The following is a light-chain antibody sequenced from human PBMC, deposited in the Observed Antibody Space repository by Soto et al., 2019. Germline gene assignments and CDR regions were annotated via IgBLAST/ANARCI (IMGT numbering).Light chain of an antibody. Sequence: AIRMTQSPSSFSASTGDRVTITCRASQGISSYLAWSQQKPGKAPKLLIYAASALQSGVPSRFSGSGSGTDFPLTISCLQSEDFATYYCQQYYSYPHTFGPGTKVDIK. CDR3: QQYYSYPHT. J-gene: IGKJ3*01. V-gene: IGKV1-8*01. CDR1: QGISSY. CDR2: AAS.